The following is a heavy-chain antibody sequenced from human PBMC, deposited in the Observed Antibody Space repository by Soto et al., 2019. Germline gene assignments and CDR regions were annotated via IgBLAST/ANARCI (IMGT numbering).Heavy chain of an antibody. V-gene: IGHV3-23*01. CDR3: ARDRHGSDWYTYYFYTLAV. D-gene: IGHD6-13*01. J-gene: IGHJ6*02. CDR2: ISGSGESI. CDR1: GFIFSDYA. Sequence: EVQLLESGGGLVQPDESLRLSCAASGFIFSDYAMSWVRQAPGKGLEWVSGISGSGESIYYADSVEGRFTISRDNSKNTLYLQMNSLRGEDTAVYYCARDRHGSDWYTYYFYTLAVWGQGTTVTVSS.